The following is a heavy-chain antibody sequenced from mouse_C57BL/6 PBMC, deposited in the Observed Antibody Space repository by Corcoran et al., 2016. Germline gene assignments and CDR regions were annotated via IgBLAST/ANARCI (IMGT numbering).Heavy chain of an antibody. CDR3: ARSTSYYSNYGYFDV. CDR1: GYTFTDYY. D-gene: IGHD2-5*01. Sequence: QVQLKQSGAELVRPGASVKLSCKASGYTFTDYYINWVKQRPGQGLEWIARIYPGSGNTYYNEKFKGKATLTAEKSSSTAYMQLSSLTSEDSAVYFCARSTSYYSNYGYFDVWGTGTTVTVSS. CDR2: IYPGSGNT. V-gene: IGHV1-76*01. J-gene: IGHJ1*03.